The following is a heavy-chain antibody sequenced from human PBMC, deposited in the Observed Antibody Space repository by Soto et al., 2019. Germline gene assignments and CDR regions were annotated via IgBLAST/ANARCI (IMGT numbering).Heavy chain of an antibody. CDR1: GGTFSSFA. Sequence: QVQLVQSGSEVKKPGSSVKVSCKVSGGTFSSFAISWVRQAPGQGLEWIGGIIPAIGTPDHAPRFRGRVTITADESTSTAYLELSRLTSNDAAVYFCARDYGREAPGLWGQGTKVTVSS. CDR3: ARDYGREAPGL. D-gene: IGHD3-10*01. V-gene: IGHV1-69*01. CDR2: IIPAIGTP. J-gene: IGHJ3*01.